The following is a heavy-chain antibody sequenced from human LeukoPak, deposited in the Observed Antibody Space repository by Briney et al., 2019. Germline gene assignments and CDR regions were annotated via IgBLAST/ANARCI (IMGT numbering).Heavy chain of an antibody. Sequence: PGGSLRLSCAASGFTFNTYTMTWVRQAPGKGLEWVSSISTSSSYIYYADSVKGRFTISRDNAKNSLYLQMNSLRAEDTAVYYCAKELGYSSSWYSFDYWGQGTLVTVSS. CDR3: AKELGYSSSWYSFDY. CDR2: ISTSSSYI. V-gene: IGHV3-21*01. CDR1: GFTFNTYT. D-gene: IGHD6-13*01. J-gene: IGHJ4*02.